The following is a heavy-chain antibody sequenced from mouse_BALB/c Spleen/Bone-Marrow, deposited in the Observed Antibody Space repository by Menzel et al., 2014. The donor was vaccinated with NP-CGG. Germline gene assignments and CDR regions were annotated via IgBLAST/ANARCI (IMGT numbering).Heavy chain of an antibody. Sequence: EVNVVESGGGLVQPGGSLNLACVASGFDFGGYWMSWARQAPGKGLEWIGEINPGSSTINYSPSLKDKFIISRDNAKNTLYLQMSRVRSEDTALYYCARLGHHGYHDNWGQGTTLTVSS. D-gene: IGHD1-2*01. V-gene: IGHV4-2*02. CDR3: ARLGHHGYHDN. CDR2: INPGSSTI. J-gene: IGHJ2*01. CDR1: GFDFGGYW.